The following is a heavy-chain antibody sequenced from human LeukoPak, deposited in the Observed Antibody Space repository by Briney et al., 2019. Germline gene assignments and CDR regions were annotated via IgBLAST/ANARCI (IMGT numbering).Heavy chain of an antibody. CDR2: IYPGDSAT. V-gene: IGHV5-51*01. D-gene: IGHD3-22*01. Sequence: GESLKISWKGSGYSFTSYWIGWVRQMPGKGLEWMGIIYPGDSATRYSPSFRRQFTISADKSISTAYLQWSSLKASDTAMYYCARLPGWGSQWFRSQWPYYFDYWGQGTLVTVSS. CDR1: GYSFTSYW. CDR3: ARLPGWGSQWFRSQWPYYFDY. J-gene: IGHJ4*02.